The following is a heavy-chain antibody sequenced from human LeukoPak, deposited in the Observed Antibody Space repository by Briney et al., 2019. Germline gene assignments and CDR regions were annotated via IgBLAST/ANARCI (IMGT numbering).Heavy chain of an antibody. Sequence: GGSLRLSCAASGFTRSSYEMIWVRQAPGKGLECVSYISGSGRTIYYADSVKGRFTISRDNAKNSLYLQMYSLRAGDTAAYYCASPQTSGYAFGYWGQGTLVTVSS. V-gene: IGHV3-48*03. CDR3: ASPQTSGYAFGY. J-gene: IGHJ4*02. D-gene: IGHD5-12*01. CDR2: ISGSGRTI. CDR1: GFTRSSYE.